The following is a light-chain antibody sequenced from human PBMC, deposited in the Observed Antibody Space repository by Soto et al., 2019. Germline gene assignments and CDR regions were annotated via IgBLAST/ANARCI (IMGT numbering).Light chain of an antibody. CDR2: DAS. CDR3: QQRSNWQGT. CDR1: QSVSSY. Sequence: EIVLTQSPATLSLSPGERATLSCRASQSVSSYLAWYQQKPGQAPRLLIYDASNRATGIPARFSGSGSGTDFTLTISSLEPEDFAVYYCQQRSNWQGTFXGGTKVDIK. J-gene: IGKJ4*01. V-gene: IGKV3-11*01.